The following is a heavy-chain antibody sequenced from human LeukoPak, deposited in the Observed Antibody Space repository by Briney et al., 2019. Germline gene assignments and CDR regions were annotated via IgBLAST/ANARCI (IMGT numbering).Heavy chain of an antibody. Sequence: KPSETLSLTCAVYGVSFRGYIWEWLRQPPGKGLEWIRDINNSETSNSHASLKTRATTSVDTSKNQFFLKLRSVTAGDTAVYYCAKALQENYVRGSFRPLRRYFDRWGRGTLVAVSS. CDR3: AKALQENYVRGSFRPLRRYFDR. J-gene: IGHJ2*01. CDR2: INNSETS. CDR1: GVSFRGYI. V-gene: IGHV4-34*01. D-gene: IGHD3-16*02.